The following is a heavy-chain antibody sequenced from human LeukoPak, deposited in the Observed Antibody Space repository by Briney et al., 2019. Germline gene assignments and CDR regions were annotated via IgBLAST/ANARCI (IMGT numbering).Heavy chain of an antibody. CDR2: IYSGGTI. V-gene: IGHV3-66*01. D-gene: IGHD7-27*01. CDR3: ARDGENHYYDY. CDR1: GFTVGSNH. J-gene: IGHJ4*02. Sequence: PGGSLRLSCAASGFTVGSNHMSWVRQAPGKGLEWVSVIYSGGTIYYADSVKGRFTISRDNSKNTVYLEMNSLRAEDTAVYYCARDGENHYYDYWGQGTLVTVST.